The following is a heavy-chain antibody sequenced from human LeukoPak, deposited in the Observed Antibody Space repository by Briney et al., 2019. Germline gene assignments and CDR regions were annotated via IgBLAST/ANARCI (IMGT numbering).Heavy chain of an antibody. CDR2: INHSGST. J-gene: IGHJ6*03. CDR1: GGSFSGYY. D-gene: IGHD5-12*01. CDR3: SEGVAGVAAKNYYYYYYMDV. V-gene: IGHV4-34*01. Sequence: SETLSLTCAVYGGSFSGYYWSWIRQPPGKGLEWIGEINHSGSTNYNPSPKSRGTISVDTSKNQFSLKLSSVTAADTAVYYCSEGVAGVAAKNYYYYYYMDVWGKGTTVTVSS.